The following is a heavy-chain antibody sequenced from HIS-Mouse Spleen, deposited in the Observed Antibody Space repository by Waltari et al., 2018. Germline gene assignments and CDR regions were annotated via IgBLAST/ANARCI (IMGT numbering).Heavy chain of an antibody. J-gene: IGHJ4*02. Sequence: QVQLVESGGGVVQPGRSLRLSCAASGFTSSTIAMHWVRQAPGKGLEWVAVISYDGSNKYYADSVKGRFTISRDNSKNTLYLQMNSLRAEDTAVYYCAKASSGWLDYWGQGTLVTVSS. CDR2: ISYDGSNK. CDR1: GFTSSTIA. V-gene: IGHV3-30*18. CDR3: AKASSGWLDY. D-gene: IGHD6-19*01.